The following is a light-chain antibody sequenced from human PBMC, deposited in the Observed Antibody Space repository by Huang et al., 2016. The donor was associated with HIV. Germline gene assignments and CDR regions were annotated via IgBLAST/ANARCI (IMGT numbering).Light chain of an antibody. V-gene: IGKV3-15*01. CDR3: QQYDNWPPFT. CDR1: QSVRSN. J-gene: IGKJ3*01. CDR2: DAA. Sequence: EIVMTQSPGTLSVSPGERATLSCRSSQSVRSNLAWDQQKPGQAPGLLLYDAATRATGVPARFSGSGSGTQFTLSISSLQSEDFAVYYCQQYDNWPPFTFGPGTKVDIK.